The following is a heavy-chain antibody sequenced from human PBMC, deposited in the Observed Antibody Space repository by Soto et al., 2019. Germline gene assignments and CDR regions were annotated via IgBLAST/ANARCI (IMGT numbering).Heavy chain of an antibody. CDR1: GYTFTGYY. J-gene: IGHJ5*02. D-gene: IGHD3-10*01. V-gene: IGHV1-2*04. CDR3: ARLRYYYGSQGFDP. Sequence: ASVKVSCKASGYTFTGYYMHWVRQAPGQGLEWMGWINPNSGGTNYAQKFQGWVTMTRDTSISTAYMELSRLRSDDTAVYYCARLRYYYGSQGFDPWGQGTLVTVSS. CDR2: INPNSGGT.